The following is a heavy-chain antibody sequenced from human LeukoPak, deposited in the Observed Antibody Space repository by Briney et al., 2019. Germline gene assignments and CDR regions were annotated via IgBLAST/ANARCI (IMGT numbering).Heavy chain of an antibody. CDR3: AKDAGEVSQFWEQWLTYYFDY. D-gene: IGHD6-19*01. V-gene: IGHV1-24*01. Sequence: ALVKVSCKVSGYTLTELSMHWVRQAPGKGLEWMGGFDPEDGETIYAQKFQGRVTMTEDTSTDTAYMELSRLRSEDTAVYYCAKDAGEVSQFWEQWLTYYFDYWGQGTLVTVSS. J-gene: IGHJ4*02. CDR1: GYTLTELS. CDR2: FDPEDGET.